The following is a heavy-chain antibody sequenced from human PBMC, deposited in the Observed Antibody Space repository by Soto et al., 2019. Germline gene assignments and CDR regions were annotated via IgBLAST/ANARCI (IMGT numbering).Heavy chain of an antibody. CDR1: GGSFSGYY. CDR2: INHSGST. Sequence: PSETLSLTCAVYGGSFSGYYWSWIRQPPGKGLEWIGEINHSGSTNYNPSLKSRVTISVDTSKNQFSLKLSSVTAADTAVYYCASIYYDILTGYTYYFDYWGQGTLVTVSS. D-gene: IGHD3-9*01. CDR3: ASIYYDILTGYTYYFDY. J-gene: IGHJ4*02. V-gene: IGHV4-34*01.